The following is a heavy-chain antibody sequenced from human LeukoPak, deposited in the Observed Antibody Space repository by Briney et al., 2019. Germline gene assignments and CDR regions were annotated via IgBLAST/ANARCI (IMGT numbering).Heavy chain of an antibody. D-gene: IGHD2-15*01. CDR3: TKDFCGSRAACAGGSYYDF. J-gene: IGHJ2*01. CDR1: GFTFSKDD. CDR2: IGVTGDT. V-gene: IGHV3-13*01. Sequence: PGGSLRLSCAASGFTFSKDDFRWVRQAPGKGLEWVAAIGVTGDTYYADSVKGRFTISREDAANSLYLQMRSLGAGDTALYYCTKDFCGSRAACAGGSYYDFWGRGALATVSS.